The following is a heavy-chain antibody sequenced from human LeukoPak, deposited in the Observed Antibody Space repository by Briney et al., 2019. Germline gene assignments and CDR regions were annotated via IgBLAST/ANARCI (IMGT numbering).Heavy chain of an antibody. D-gene: IGHD6-13*01. J-gene: IGHJ4*02. CDR3: AKDSSSWYFDY. V-gene: IGHV3-21*04. Sequence: GGSLRLSCVASGFTFTSYTMSWVRQAPGKGLEWVSSITNNGVYTYYIDSVKGRFTISRDNANNSLYLQMNSLRAEDTAVYYCAKDSSSWYFDYWGQGTLVTVSS. CDR1: GFTFTSYT. CDR2: ITNNGVYT.